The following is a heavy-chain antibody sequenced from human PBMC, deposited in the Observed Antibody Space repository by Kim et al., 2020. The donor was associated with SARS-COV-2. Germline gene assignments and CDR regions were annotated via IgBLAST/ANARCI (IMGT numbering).Heavy chain of an antibody. J-gene: IGHJ4*02. CDR2: TSNDGGNI. Sequence: GGSLRLSCAASGFSFSTYGMHWVRQAPGKGLEWVALTSNDGGNIYHADSVRGRFTVSRDNSKNTVYLQMNSLRDDDTAVYFCAKALDYNYESSLDYWGQGTLVTVSS. V-gene: IGHV3-30*18. CDR1: GFSFSTYG. CDR3: AKALDYNYESSLDY. D-gene: IGHD3-22*01.